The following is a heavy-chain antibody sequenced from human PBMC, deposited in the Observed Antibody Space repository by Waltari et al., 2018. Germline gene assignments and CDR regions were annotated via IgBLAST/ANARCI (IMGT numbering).Heavy chain of an antibody. CDR3: AGVS. Sequence: QVQFVQSGSELKKPGASVKISCKTSGYNFTTYPINWVRQAPGQGLEWMGCINTNTGNPTYGHGFTGRFVFSLDTSVRTAYVEISSLKDEDTAIYYCAGVSWGQGTLVTVSS. D-gene: IGHD2-8*01. CDR2: INTNTGNP. V-gene: IGHV7-4-1*02. CDR1: GYNFTTYP. J-gene: IGHJ5*02.